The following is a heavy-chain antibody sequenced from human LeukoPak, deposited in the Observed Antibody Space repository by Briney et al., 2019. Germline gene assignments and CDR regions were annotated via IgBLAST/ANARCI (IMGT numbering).Heavy chain of an antibody. CDR3: ARGPLGYCSSTSCLTANDAFDI. Sequence: SETLSLTCAVYGGSFSGYYWSWIRQPPGKGLEWIGEINHSGSTNYNPSLKSRVTISVDTSKNQFSLKLSSVTAADTAVYYCARGPLGYCSSTSCLTANDAFDIWGQGTMVTVSS. D-gene: IGHD2-2*01. V-gene: IGHV4-34*01. CDR1: GGSFSGYY. J-gene: IGHJ3*02. CDR2: INHSGST.